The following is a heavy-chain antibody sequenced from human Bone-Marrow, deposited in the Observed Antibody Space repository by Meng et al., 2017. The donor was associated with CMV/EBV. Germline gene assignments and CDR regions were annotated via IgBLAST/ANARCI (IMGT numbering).Heavy chain of an antibody. D-gene: IGHD3-10*01. CDR1: GFTFSSYW. V-gene: IGHV3-74*01. CDR2: INSDGSST. CDR3: ARDYYGSGSYLEYDY. Sequence: GESLKISCAASGFTFSSYWMHWVRQAPGKGLVWVSRINSDGSSTSYADSVKGRFTISRDNAKNTLYLQMNSLRAEDTAVYYCARDYYGSGSYLEYDYWGQGTLVTASS. J-gene: IGHJ4*02.